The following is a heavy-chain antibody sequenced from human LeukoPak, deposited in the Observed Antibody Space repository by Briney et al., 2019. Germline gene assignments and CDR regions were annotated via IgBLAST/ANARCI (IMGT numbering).Heavy chain of an antibody. D-gene: IGHD1-26*01. CDR2: ISSSGANA. Sequence: GGSLRLSCAASGFTFSSYAMSWVRQAPGKGLEWVSSISSSGANAYYADSVKGRFTISRDNSKNTLYLQMNNLRGEDTAEYYCAKDMELASWGQGTLVIVSS. J-gene: IGHJ5*02. V-gene: IGHV3-23*01. CDR3: AKDMELAS. CDR1: GFTFSSYA.